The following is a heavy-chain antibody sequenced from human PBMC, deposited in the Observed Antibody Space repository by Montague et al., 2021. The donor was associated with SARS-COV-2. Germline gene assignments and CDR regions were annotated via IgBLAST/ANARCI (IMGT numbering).Heavy chain of an antibody. V-gene: IGHV3-21*06. CDR1: GFTFSSYS. D-gene: IGHD3-22*01. CDR3: AKDGDYYDSSGILDY. CDR2: ISSGSSYI. Sequence: SLRLSCAASGFTFSSYSMNWVRQAPGKGLEWVSSISSGSSYIYYADSVKGRFTISRDNAKNSLYLQMNSLRAEDTADYYCAKDGDYYDSSGILDYWGQGTLVTVSS. J-gene: IGHJ4*02.